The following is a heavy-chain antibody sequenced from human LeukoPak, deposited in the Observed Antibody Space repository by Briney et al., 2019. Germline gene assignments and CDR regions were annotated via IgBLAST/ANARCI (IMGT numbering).Heavy chain of an antibody. V-gene: IGHV5-51*01. Sequence: GGSLRLSCKGPGYSFTNYWIGWVRQMPGNGLEWMGIIYPGDSDIRYSPSFQGQVTISVDKSISTAYLQWSSLKASDTAIYYCARPHYYDSIGYYFDSWGQGTLVTVSS. CDR2: IYPGDSDI. CDR1: GYSFTNYW. CDR3: ARPHYYDSIGYYFDS. J-gene: IGHJ4*02. D-gene: IGHD3-16*01.